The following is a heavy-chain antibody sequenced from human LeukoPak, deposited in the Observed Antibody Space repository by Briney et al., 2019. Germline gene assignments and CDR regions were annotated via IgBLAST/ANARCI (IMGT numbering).Heavy chain of an antibody. J-gene: IGHJ4*02. D-gene: IGHD5/OR15-5a*01. CDR2: ISSGSSYI. Sequence: GGSLRLSCAVSGFTSSTYWMHWVRQAPGKGLEWVSIISSGSSYIHYADSVKGRFTISRDNAKNSLYLQMNSLRAEDTAVYYCARQKYLRGPDVEYFDYWGQGTLVTVSS. CDR1: GFTSSTYW. CDR3: ARQKYLRGPDVEYFDY. V-gene: IGHV3-21*01.